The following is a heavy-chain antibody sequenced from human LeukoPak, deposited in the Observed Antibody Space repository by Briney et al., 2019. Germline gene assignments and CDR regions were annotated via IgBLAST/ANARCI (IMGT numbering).Heavy chain of an antibody. CDR2: IYSGGST. V-gene: IGHV3-53*01. J-gene: IGHJ4*02. Sequence: GGSLRLSCAASGFTVSSNYMSWVRQAPGKGLEWVSVIYSGGSTYYADSVKGRFTLSRDNSKNTLYLQMNSLRVDDTAVYYCAKKGCTGTTCYLNSWGQGTLLTVSS. CDR1: GFTVSSNY. CDR3: AKKGCTGTTCYLNS. D-gene: IGHD2-2*01.